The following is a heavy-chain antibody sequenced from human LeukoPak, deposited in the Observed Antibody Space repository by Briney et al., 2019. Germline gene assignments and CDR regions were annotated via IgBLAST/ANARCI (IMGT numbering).Heavy chain of an antibody. CDR1: GYTFTSYD. V-gene: IGHV1-8*01. Sequence: ASVKVSCKASGYTFTSYDINWVRQATGQGREWMGWMKPNSGNTGYAQKFQSRVTMTRNTSISTAYMELSSLRSEDTAVYYCARGESEVAGYYYYYGMDVWGQGTTVTVSS. J-gene: IGHJ6*02. CDR3: ARGESEVAGYYYYYGMDV. CDR2: MKPNSGNT. D-gene: IGHD6-19*01.